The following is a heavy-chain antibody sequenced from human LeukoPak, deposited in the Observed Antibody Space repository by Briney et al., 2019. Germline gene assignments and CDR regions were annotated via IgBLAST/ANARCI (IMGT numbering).Heavy chain of an antibody. CDR1: GFIFGDFL. CDR2: IRSKAFGGTT. D-gene: IGHD6-19*01. Sequence: GGSLRLSCTGSGFIFGDFLMSWVRQAPGKGLEWVGFIRSKAFGGTTQYAASVNGRFTISRDDSKNIAYLQVDSLKIEDTAMYYCIKGQNGYSSRVHSWGQGILVTVSS. CDR3: IKGQNGYSSRVHS. J-gene: IGHJ4*02. V-gene: IGHV3-49*04.